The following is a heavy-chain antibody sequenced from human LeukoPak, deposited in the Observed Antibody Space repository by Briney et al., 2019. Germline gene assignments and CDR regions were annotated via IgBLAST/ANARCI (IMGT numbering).Heavy chain of an antibody. CDR2: IRQDGSQK. CDR3: ARAVVPAAMFYYYYMDV. D-gene: IGHD2-2*01. Sequence: GGSLRLSCAASGFTFSSYWMSWVRQAPGKGLEWVATIRQDGSQKYYVDSVKGRFTISRDNAKNSLYLQMNSLRAEDTAVYYCARAVVPAAMFYYYYMDVWGKGTTVTVSS. V-gene: IGHV3-7*01. J-gene: IGHJ6*03. CDR1: GFTFSSYW.